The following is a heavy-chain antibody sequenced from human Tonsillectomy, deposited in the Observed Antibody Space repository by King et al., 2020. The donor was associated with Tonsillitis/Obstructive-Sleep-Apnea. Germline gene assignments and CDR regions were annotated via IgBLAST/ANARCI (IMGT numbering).Heavy chain of an antibody. D-gene: IGHD3-10*01. J-gene: IGHJ4*02. Sequence: VQLPQWGAGLLKPSATLSLTCAVYGGSFSGYYWSWIRQPPGKGLEWIGEINHSGSTNYNPSLKSRVTISVDTSKNQFSLKLSSVTAADTAVYYCARRYGSGSYYRVAYFDYWGQGTLVTVSS. CDR1: GGSFSGYY. CDR3: ARRYGSGSYYRVAYFDY. CDR2: INHSGST. V-gene: IGHV4-34*01.